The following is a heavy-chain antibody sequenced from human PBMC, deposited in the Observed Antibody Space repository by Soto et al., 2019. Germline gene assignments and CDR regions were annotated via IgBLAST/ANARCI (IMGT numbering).Heavy chain of an antibody. CDR3: AREGGGYCSGGSCQVDY. V-gene: IGHV4-39*02. CDR1: GGSISSSSYY. D-gene: IGHD2-15*01. J-gene: IGHJ4*02. Sequence: QLQLQESGPGLVKPSETLSLTCTVSGGSISSSSYYWGWIRQPPGKGLEWIGSIYYRGNTYYNPSLKSRVHISVDTSKNPFSLKLSSVTAADTAVYYCAREGGGYCSGGSCQVDYWGQGTLVTVSS. CDR2: IYYRGNT.